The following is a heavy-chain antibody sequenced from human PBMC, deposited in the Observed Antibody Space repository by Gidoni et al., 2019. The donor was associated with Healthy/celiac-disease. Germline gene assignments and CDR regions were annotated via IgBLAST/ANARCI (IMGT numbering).Heavy chain of an antibody. CDR1: GFTFSSYW. V-gene: IGHV3-74*01. CDR2: SNRDGSST. CDR3: ARGGGGCSSTSCYTYYYYYGMDV. J-gene: IGHJ6*02. D-gene: IGHD2-2*01. Sequence: EVQLVESGGGLVQPGGSLRLSCAASGFTFSSYWMHWVRQAPGKGLVWVSRSNRDGSSTSYADSVKGRVTISRDNAKNTLYLQMNSLRAEDTAVYYCARGGGGCSSTSCYTYYYYYGMDVWGQGTTVTVSS.